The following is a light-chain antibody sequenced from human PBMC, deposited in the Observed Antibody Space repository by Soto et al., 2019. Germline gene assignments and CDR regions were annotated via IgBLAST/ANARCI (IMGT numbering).Light chain of an antibody. CDR3: QQLNSYPRT. V-gene: IGKV1-9*01. Sequence: DIQLTQSPSFLSASVGDRVTITCRASQDISNFLAWYQQKPGKAPKLLIYAASTLQSGVPSRFSGSGSGREFTLTISSLQPEDFATYHCQQLNSYPRTFGPGTKVDI. J-gene: IGKJ3*01. CDR1: QDISNF. CDR2: AAS.